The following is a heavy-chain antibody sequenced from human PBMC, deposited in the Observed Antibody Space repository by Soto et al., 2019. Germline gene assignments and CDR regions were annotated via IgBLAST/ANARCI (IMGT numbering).Heavy chain of an antibody. CDR1: GGSISSGGYY. CDR2: IYYSGST. Sequence: QVQLQESGPGLVKPSQTLSLTCTVSGGSISSGGYYWSWIRQHPGKGLEWIGYIYYSGSTYYNPSLKSRFTISVDTSKNQFSLKLSSVTAADTAVYYCARDMTYSGYDYSDYYYGMDVWGQGTTVTVSS. D-gene: IGHD5-12*01. V-gene: IGHV4-31*03. J-gene: IGHJ6*02. CDR3: ARDMTYSGYDYSDYYYGMDV.